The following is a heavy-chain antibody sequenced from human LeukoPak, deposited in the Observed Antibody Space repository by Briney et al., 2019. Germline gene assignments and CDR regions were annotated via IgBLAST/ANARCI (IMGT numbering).Heavy chain of an antibody. J-gene: IGHJ3*02. V-gene: IGHV3-64*04. CDR3: ARDVPAYYYDSNGYTDAFDI. D-gene: IGHD3-22*01. Sequence: GGSLRLSCSASGFTFSRYAMHWVRQAPGKGLEYVSAISNNGSSTYYADSVKGRFTISRDNSKNTLYLQMSSLRAEDTAVYYCARDVPAYYYDSNGYTDAFDIWGQGTMVTVSS. CDR2: ISNNGSST. CDR1: GFTFSRYA.